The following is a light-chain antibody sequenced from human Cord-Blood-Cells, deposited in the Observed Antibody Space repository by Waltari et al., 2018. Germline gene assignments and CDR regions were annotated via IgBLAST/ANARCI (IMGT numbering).Light chain of an antibody. CDR1: SRDVGGSNS. CDR2: DVS. CDR3: CSYAGSDV. J-gene: IGLJ1*01. Sequence: QSALTQPPSVSGSPGQSVTTSCPATSRDVGGSNSISWSQQHPGKAPKFMFYDVSKPPAGVLDRFSGSKSGNTASLTISGLQAEDEADYYCCSYAGSDVFGTGTKVTVL. V-gene: IGLV2-11*01.